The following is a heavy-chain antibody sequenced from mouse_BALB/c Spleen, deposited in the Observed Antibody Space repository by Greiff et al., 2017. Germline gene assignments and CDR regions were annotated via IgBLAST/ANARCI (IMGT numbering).Heavy chain of an antibody. V-gene: IGHV5-17*02. Sequence: EVMLVESGGGLVQPGGSRKLSCAASGFTFSSFGMHWVRQAPEKGLEWVAYISSGSSTIYYADTVKGRFTISRDNPKNTLFLQMTSLRSEDTAMYYCARGYDYGAMDYWGQGTSVTVSS. CDR3: ARGYDYGAMDY. CDR1: GFTFSSFG. D-gene: IGHD2-4*01. J-gene: IGHJ4*01. CDR2: ISSGSSTI.